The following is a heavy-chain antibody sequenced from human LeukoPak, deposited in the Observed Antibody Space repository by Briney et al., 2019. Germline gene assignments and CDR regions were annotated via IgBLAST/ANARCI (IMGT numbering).Heavy chain of an antibody. V-gene: IGHV4-59*08. J-gene: IGHJ4*02. CDR1: GDSISTYY. D-gene: IGHD3-22*01. Sequence: SETLSLTCTVSGDSISTYYWNWIRQPPGRGLEWIGQVYYSGTTNYNPSLQSRVTISPDTSKNQFSLTLTSETAADTAVYYCVRRRYYDSDGFWYYFDYWGQGTLVTVSS. CDR3: VRRRYYDSDGFWYYFDY. CDR2: VYYSGTT.